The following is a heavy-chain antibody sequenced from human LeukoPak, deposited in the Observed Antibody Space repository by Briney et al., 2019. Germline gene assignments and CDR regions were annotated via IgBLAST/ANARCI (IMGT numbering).Heavy chain of an antibody. Sequence: SETLSLXCAVYGGSFSGYYWSWIRQPPGKGLEWIGEINHSGSTNYSPSLKGRVTISVDTSKNQFSLKLSSVTAADTAVYYCARGRYCSSTSCWSDYWGQGTLVTVSS. D-gene: IGHD2-2*01. CDR2: INHSGST. J-gene: IGHJ4*02. V-gene: IGHV4-34*01. CDR3: ARGRYCSSTSCWSDY. CDR1: GGSFSGYY.